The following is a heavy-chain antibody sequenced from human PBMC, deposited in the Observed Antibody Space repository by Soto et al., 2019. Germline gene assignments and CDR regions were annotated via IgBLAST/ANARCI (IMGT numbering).Heavy chain of an antibody. V-gene: IGHV3-30*18. CDR1: GFTFSSYG. CDR3: AKARAYYYDSSALGDY. Sequence: QVQLVESGGGVVQPGRSLRLSCAASGFTFSSYGMHWVRQAPGKGLEWVAVISYDGSNKYYADSVKGRFTISRDNSKYTLYLQMNSLRAEDTAVYYCAKARAYYYDSSALGDYWGQGTLVTVSS. J-gene: IGHJ4*02. D-gene: IGHD3-22*01. CDR2: ISYDGSNK.